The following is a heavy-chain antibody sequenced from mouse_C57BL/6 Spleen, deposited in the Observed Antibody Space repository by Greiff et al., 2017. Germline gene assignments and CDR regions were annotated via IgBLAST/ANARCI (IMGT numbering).Heavy chain of an antibody. V-gene: IGHV1-53*01. CDR3: APDSSGYWYFDV. D-gene: IGHD3-2*02. J-gene: IGHJ1*03. CDR1: GYTFTSYW. Sequence: VKLQQPGTELVKPGASVKLSCKASGYTFTSYWMHWVKQRPGQGLEWIGNINPSNGGTNYNEKFKSKATLTVDKSSSTAYMQLSSLTSEDSAVYYCAPDSSGYWYFDVWGTGTTVTVSS. CDR2: INPSNGGT.